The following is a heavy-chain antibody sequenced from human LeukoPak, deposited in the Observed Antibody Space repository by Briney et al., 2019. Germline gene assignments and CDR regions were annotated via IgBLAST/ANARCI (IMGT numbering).Heavy chain of an antibody. CDR1: GASISSYY. D-gene: IGHD6-19*01. V-gene: IGHV4-59*01. Sequence: SETLSLTCTVSGASISSYYWSWIRQPPGMGLEWIGYIYYTGSTNYNPSLKSRVTMSVDTSKNQFSLKLSSVTAADTAVYYCARVLGNGGWYYFDYWGQGTLVTVSS. CDR3: ARVLGNGGWYYFDY. CDR2: IYYTGST. J-gene: IGHJ4*02.